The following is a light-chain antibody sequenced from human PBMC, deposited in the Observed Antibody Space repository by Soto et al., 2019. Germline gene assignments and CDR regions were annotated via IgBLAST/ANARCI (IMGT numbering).Light chain of an antibody. J-gene: IGKJ5*01. V-gene: IGKV3-15*01. Sequence: IVMTQCPASLSVSAGERATLSCRASQSVSSNLAWYQQKPGQAPRLLLFGASTRATSSPPRWISSGCGREVFLPISSLQHQDFAVDYCQQYNNWPPITFGQGTRLEIK. CDR3: QQYNNWPPIT. CDR2: GAS. CDR1: QSVSSN.